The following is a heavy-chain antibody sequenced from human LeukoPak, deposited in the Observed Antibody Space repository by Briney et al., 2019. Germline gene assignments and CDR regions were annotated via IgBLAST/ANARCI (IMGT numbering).Heavy chain of an antibody. Sequence: SETLSLTCTVSGGSISSSSYYWGWIRQPPGKGLEWIGNIYYSGSTYYNPSLESRVTMSLDTSKNQFSLKLSSVTAADTAVYYCARFNSTYYYYDYWGQGTLVTVSS. J-gene: IGHJ4*02. CDR2: IYYSGST. CDR3: ARFNSTYYYYDY. CDR1: GGSISSSSYY. V-gene: IGHV4-39*07. D-gene: IGHD2/OR15-2a*01.